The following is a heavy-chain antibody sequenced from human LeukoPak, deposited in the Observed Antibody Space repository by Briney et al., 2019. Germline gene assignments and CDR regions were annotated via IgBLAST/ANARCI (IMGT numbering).Heavy chain of an antibody. Sequence: SETLSLTCTVSGGSISSYYWSWIRQPPGKGLEWIGYIYYSGSTNYNPSLKSRVTISVDTSKNQFSLKLSPVTAADTAVYYCARRGGGYAVGLFDYWGQGTLVTVSS. CDR3: ARRGGGYAVGLFDY. D-gene: IGHD5-12*01. J-gene: IGHJ4*02. CDR1: GGSISSYY. CDR2: IYYSGST. V-gene: IGHV4-59*08.